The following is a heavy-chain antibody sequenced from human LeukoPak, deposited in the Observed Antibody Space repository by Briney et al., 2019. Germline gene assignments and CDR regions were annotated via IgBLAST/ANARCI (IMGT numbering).Heavy chain of an antibody. D-gene: IGHD5-24*01. Sequence: ASVKVSCTASGYTFTSYDINWVRQATGQGLEWMGWMNPNSGNTGYAQKFQGRVTMTRNTYISTAYMELSSQRSQDTAVYYCARSRDGYPDYWGQGTLVTVSS. CDR1: GYTFTSYD. J-gene: IGHJ4*02. CDR2: MNPNSGNT. V-gene: IGHV1-8*01. CDR3: ARSRDGYPDY.